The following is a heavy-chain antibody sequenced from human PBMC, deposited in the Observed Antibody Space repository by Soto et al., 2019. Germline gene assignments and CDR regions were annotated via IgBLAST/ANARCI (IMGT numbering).Heavy chain of an antibody. CDR3: ATHDPRVYYDNSDYCSYGMDV. D-gene: IGHD3-22*01. Sequence: VEALKLSCQGSGYSFTLYWIGWVRQMPGKGLEWMGKIYPGDCDTKYSPSTQGQATLTAHKTISTATPQWRSPMASDTVMYYCATHDPRVYYDNSDYCSYGMDVWGQGTTVTVSS. V-gene: IGHV5-51*01. J-gene: IGHJ6*02. CDR1: GYSFTLYW. CDR2: IYPGDCDT.